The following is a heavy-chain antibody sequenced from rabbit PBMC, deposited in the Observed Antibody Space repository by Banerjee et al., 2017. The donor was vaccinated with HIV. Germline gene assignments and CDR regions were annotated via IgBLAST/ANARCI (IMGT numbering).Heavy chain of an antibody. Sequence: QEQLVESGGGLVQPEGSLTLTCKASGFDFSSNAMCWVRQAPGKGLEWIGCIYTGSSGTTYYARWAKGRFTISKTSSTTVTLQMTSLTAADTATYFCARTDADNSAYGYGLNLWGQGTLVTVS. V-gene: IGHV1S45*01. CDR3: ARTDADNSAYGYGLNL. CDR1: GFDFSSNA. J-gene: IGHJ4*01. D-gene: IGHD6-1*01. CDR2: IYTGSSGTT.